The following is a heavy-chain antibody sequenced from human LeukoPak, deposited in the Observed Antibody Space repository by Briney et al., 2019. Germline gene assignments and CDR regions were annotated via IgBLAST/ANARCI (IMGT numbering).Heavy chain of an antibody. V-gene: IGHV4-30-4*01. Sequence: PSQTLSLTCTVSGGSISSGDYYWRWIRQPPGKGLEWVGYIYYSGSSYYNPSLKSRVTISVDTSKNQFSLKLTSVTAADTAVYYCARPYYYDSRIDPWGQGTLVTVSS. J-gene: IGHJ5*02. D-gene: IGHD3-22*01. CDR1: GGSISSGDYY. CDR2: IYYSGSS. CDR3: ARPYYYDSRIDP.